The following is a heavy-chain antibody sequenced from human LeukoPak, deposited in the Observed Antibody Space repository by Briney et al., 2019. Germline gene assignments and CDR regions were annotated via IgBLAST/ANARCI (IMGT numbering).Heavy chain of an antibody. D-gene: IGHD6-13*01. Sequence: SETLSLTCAVYGGSFSGYYWSWIRQPPGKGLEWIGEINHSGSTNYNPSLKSRVTISVDTSKNQFSLKLSSVTAADTAVYYCARIRLYSSSWYVASWFDPWGQGTLVTVSS. CDR3: ARIRLYSSSWYVASWFDP. J-gene: IGHJ5*02. CDR1: GGSFSGYY. V-gene: IGHV4-34*01. CDR2: INHSGST.